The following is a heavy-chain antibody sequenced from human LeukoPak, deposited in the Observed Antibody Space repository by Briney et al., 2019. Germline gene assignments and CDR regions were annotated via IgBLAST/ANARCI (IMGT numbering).Heavy chain of an antibody. CDR1: GGSISSGGYY. CDR3: ARAQYRIQLWP. CDR2: IYYSGST. V-gene: IGHV4-30-4*08. D-gene: IGHD5-18*01. Sequence: SETLSLTCTVSGGSISSGGYYWSWIRQPPGKGLEWIGYIYYSGSTYYNPSLKSRVTISVDTSKNQFSLKLSSVTAADTAVYYCARAQYRIQLWPWGQGTLVTVSS. J-gene: IGHJ1*01.